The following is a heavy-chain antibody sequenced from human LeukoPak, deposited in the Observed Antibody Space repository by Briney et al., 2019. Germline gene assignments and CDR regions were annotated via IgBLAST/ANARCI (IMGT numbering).Heavy chain of an antibody. J-gene: IGHJ5*02. Sequence: GGSLRLSCAVSGFSVTNNYMSWVRQAPGKGLEWVSVFYVGGATYYAASVKGRFTISRDNSENTLYLQMKSLRAEDTAVYYCAKGKGYNNLDWFDPWGQGTLVTVSS. CDR3: AKGKGYNNLDWFDP. D-gene: IGHD5-24*01. CDR1: GFSVTNNY. V-gene: IGHV3-53*01. CDR2: FYVGGAT.